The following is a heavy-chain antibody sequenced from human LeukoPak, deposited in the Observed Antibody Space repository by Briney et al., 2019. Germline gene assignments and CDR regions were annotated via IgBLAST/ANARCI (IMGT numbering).Heavy chain of an antibody. D-gene: IGHD5-24*01. CDR2: ISSSSSYI. J-gene: IGHJ4*02. CDR3: ARDTGRDGYNRN. Sequence: GGSLRLSCAASGFTFSSYSMNWVRQAPGKGLEWVSSISSSSSYIYYADSVKGRFTISRDNAKNSLYLQMDSLRAEDTAVYYCARDTGRDGYNRNWGQGTLVTVSS. CDR1: GFTFSSYS. V-gene: IGHV3-21*01.